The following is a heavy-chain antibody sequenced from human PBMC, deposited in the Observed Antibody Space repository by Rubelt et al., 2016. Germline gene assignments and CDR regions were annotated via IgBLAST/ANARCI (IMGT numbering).Heavy chain of an antibody. CDR2: INWNGGST. CDR1: GFTFDDYG. J-gene: IGHJ4*02. D-gene: IGHD6-19*01. CDR3: ARAIFPVAEPRFDY. V-gene: IGHV3-20*01. Sequence: VQLVESGGGEVQPGGSLRLSCAAFGFTFDDYGMSWVRQAPGKGLEWVSGINWNGGSTGYADSVKGRFTISRDNAKNSLYLQMNSLRAEDTAVYDCARAIFPVAEPRFDYWGQGTLVTVSS.